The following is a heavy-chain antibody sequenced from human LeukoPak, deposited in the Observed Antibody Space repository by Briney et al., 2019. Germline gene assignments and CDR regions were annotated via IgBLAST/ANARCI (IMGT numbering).Heavy chain of an antibody. CDR1: GFTFSSYA. CDR2: ISGSGGST. J-gene: IGHJ4*02. Sequence: GGSLRLSCAASGFTFSSYAMSWVRQAPGKGLEWVSAISGSGGSTYYADSVKGRFTISRDNSKNTLYLQMNSLRAEDTAVYYCATGDYYYDSSGYYGPFDYWGQGTLVTVSS. V-gene: IGHV3-23*01. CDR3: ATGDYYYDSSGYYGPFDY. D-gene: IGHD3-22*01.